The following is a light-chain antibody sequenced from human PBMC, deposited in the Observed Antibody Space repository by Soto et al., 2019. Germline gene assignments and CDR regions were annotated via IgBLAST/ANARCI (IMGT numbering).Light chain of an antibody. Sequence: EIVLTHSPGTLCLSPGERATLSCRASQSVNSDYLGWFQQKPGQAPRLLIYGASTRATGIPARFSGSGSGTEFTLTISSLQSEDFAVYYCQQYNNWPPWTFGQGTRWIS. CDR3: QQYNNWPPWT. J-gene: IGKJ1*01. CDR2: GAS. V-gene: IGKV3-15*01. CDR1: QSVNSD.